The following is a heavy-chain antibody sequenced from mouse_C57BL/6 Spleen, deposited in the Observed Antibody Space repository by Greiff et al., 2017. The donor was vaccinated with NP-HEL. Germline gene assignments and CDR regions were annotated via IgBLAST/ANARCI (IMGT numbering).Heavy chain of an antibody. J-gene: IGHJ3*01. CDR2: ISYSGST. CDR3: ARGLQLGGFAY. Sequence: VQLKESGPGMVKPSQSLSLPCTVTGYSITSGYDWHWIRHFPGNKLEWMGYISYSGSTNYNPSLKSRISITHDTSKNHFFLKLNSVTTEDTATYYCARGLQLGGFAYWGQGTLVTVSA. D-gene: IGHD4-1*02. CDR1: GYSITSGYD. V-gene: IGHV3-1*01.